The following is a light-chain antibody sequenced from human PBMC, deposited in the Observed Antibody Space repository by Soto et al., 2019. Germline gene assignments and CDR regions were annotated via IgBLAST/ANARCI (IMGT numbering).Light chain of an antibody. V-gene: IGKV3-20*01. CDR1: QSVSTNY. J-gene: IGKJ2*01. CDR2: GAT. Sequence: EIVLTQSPGTLSLSPGERATLSCRASQSVSTNYLAWYQQQPGQSPRLLIYGATRRATGIPDRFSGSGSGTDFILNISRLEPEDFALYFCQQYCSSPYTFAQGTKLDIK. CDR3: QQYCSSPYT.